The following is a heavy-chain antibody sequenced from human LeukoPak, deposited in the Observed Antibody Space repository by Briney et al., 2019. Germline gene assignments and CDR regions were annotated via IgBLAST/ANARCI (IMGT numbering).Heavy chain of an antibody. CDR3: ARVRHYYFGYGYFDT. J-gene: IGHJ4*02. V-gene: IGHV4-34*01. Sequence: PSETLSLTCVVYGGSFSGYYWSWIRHPPGKGLEWIGEIDQSGTTNYNPSLKSRVTISIDTSKKQFSLTLTSMTAADTAVYYCARVRHYYFGYGYFDTWGQGTRVTVSS. CDR1: GGSFSGYY. CDR2: IDQSGTT. D-gene: IGHD3-10*01.